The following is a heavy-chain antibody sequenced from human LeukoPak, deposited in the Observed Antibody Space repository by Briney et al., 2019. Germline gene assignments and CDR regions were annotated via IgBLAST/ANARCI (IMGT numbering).Heavy chain of an antibody. V-gene: IGHV1-8*01. CDR1: GHTFTSYD. CDR3: ARIPSQWLPDY. CDR2: MNPNSGNT. J-gene: IGHJ4*02. Sequence: ASVKVSCKASGHTFTSYDINWVRQATGQGLEWMGWMNPNSGNTGYAQKFQGSVTMTRNTSISTAYMELSSLRSEDTAVYYCARIPSQWLPDYWGQGTLVTVSS. D-gene: IGHD6-19*01.